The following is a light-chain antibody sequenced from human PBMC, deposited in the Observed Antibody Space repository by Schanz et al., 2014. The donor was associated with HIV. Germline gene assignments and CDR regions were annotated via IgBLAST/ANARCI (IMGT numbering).Light chain of an antibody. J-gene: IGLJ2*01. CDR1: SRDIGSYNF. CDR2: EVN. Sequence: QSVLTQPPSASGSPGQSVTISCTGTSRDIGSYNFVSWYQHHPAEPPKLIIYEVNKRPSGVPNRFSGSKSGNTASLTVSGLQADDEADYYCCSYARSSTNVVFGGGTKLTVL. CDR3: CSYARSSTNVV. V-gene: IGLV2-8*01.